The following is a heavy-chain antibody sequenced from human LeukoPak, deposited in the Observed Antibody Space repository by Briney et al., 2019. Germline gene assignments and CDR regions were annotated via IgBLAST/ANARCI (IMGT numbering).Heavy chain of an antibody. CDR1: GGSFSGYY. V-gene: IGHV4-34*01. CDR2: INHSGST. J-gene: IGHJ4*02. Sequence: SETLSLTCAVYGGSFSGYYWSWIRQPPGKGLEWIGGINHSGSTNYNPSLKSRVTISVDTSKNQFYLKLSSVTAADTAVYYCERRRQQLVRGYFDYWGQGTLVTVSS. CDR3: ERRRQQLVRGYFDY. D-gene: IGHD6-13*01.